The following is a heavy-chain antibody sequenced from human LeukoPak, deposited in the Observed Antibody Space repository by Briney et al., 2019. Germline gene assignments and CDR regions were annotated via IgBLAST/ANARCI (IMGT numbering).Heavy chain of an antibody. CDR2: IKQDGSEK. J-gene: IGHJ3*02. D-gene: IGHD1-26*01. CDR3: ATEVGTPTIRSAFDM. Sequence: PGGSLRLSCAASGFTFSSYWMSWVRQAPGKGLEWVANIKQDGSEKNYVGSVKGRFTISRDNAQNSLFLQMTSLRAEDTPVYYCATEVGTPTIRSAFDMWGQGTMVTVSS. CDR1: GFTFSSYW. V-gene: IGHV3-7*01.